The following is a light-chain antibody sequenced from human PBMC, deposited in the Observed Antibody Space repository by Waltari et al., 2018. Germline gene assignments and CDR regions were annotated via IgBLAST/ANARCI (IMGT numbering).Light chain of an antibody. Sequence: QSALTQPASVSGSPGQSITISCTGTSTDIGGYNYVSWYQQYPGKAPKLMSYEVNNRPSEVSNRFSGSKSGNTASLTISGLQAEDEADYYCGSYTTSSRDYVFGTGTKVTVL. J-gene: IGLJ1*01. V-gene: IGLV2-14*01. CDR1: STDIGGYNY. CDR3: GSYTTSSRDYV. CDR2: EVN.